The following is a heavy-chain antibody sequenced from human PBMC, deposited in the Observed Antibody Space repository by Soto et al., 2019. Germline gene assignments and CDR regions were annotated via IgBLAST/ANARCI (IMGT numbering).Heavy chain of an antibody. J-gene: IGHJ5*02. V-gene: IGHV5-51*01. CDR1: GDNFTDYC. CDR2: IYPDGSET. CDR3: ARGPRADR. Sequence: GVSLRLSWTAAGDNFTDYCIDWVRQMPGKGLEWMATIYPDGSETRYSPSFQGQVTISADKSISTAYLQWSSLKASDSAMYYCARGPRADRWGQGTLVIV.